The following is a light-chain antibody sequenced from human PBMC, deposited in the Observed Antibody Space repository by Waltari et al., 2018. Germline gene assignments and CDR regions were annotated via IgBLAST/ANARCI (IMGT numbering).Light chain of an antibody. CDR2: GAS. J-gene: IGKJ1*01. Sequence: WTQCLGTVSFSPVFRATLSCRPSQSVSTSLSWYQQKPGQAPKLLIYGASTRATGIPDRFTGSGSGTDFSLTISSLEPEDFAIYFCQQYGSLPATFGQGTKVEIK. V-gene: IGKV3-20*01. CDR1: QSVSTS. CDR3: QQYGSLPAT.